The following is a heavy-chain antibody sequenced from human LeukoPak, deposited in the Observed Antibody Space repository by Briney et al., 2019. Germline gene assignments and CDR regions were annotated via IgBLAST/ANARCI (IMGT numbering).Heavy chain of an antibody. V-gene: IGHV3-33*01. J-gene: IGHJ4*02. CDR1: GFTFSSYG. CDR2: IWYDGSNK. CDR3: AREDRGVIAY. D-gene: IGHD3-10*01. Sequence: PGRSLRLSCAASGFTFSSYGMHWVRQAPGKGLEWVAVIWYDGSNKYYADSVKGRFTISRDNSKNTLYPQMNSLRAEDTAVYYCAREDRGVIAYWGQGTLVTVSS.